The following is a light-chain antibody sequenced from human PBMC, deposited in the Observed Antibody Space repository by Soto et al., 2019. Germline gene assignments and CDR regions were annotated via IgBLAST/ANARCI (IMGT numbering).Light chain of an antibody. V-gene: IGLV1-40*01. CDR2: DNS. Sequence: QLVLTQPPSVSGAPGQTVTISCTGSSSNLGAGYDVHWYQQLPGTAPKLFIYDNSNRTSGVPDRFSGSKSGTSASLAITGLQAEDEADYYCQSYDSRVSNSYVFGTGTKLTVL. CDR3: QSYDSRVSNSYV. J-gene: IGLJ1*01. CDR1: SSNLGAGYD.